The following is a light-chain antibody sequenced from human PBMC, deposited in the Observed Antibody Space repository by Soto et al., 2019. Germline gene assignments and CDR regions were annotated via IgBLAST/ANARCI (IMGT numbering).Light chain of an antibody. V-gene: IGLV3-21*01. CDR1: NIGSKS. Sequence: SYELTQPPSVSVAPGKTASITCGGNNIGSKSVHWYQQKPGQAPVLVIYYNSDRPSGIPERFSGSNSGNTATLTISRVEAGDEADYYCQVWDTTSGPVVFGGGTKLTVL. J-gene: IGLJ2*01. CDR2: YNS. CDR3: QVWDTTSGPVV.